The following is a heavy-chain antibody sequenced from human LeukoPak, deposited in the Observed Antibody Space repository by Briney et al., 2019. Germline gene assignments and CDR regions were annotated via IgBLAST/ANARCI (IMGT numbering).Heavy chain of an antibody. Sequence: ASVKVSCKASGGTFSSYTISWVRQAPGQGLEWMGWINPNSGGTNYAQKFQGRVTMTRDTSISTAYMELSRLRSDDTVVYYCARALYDFWSPDYWGQGTLVTVSS. J-gene: IGHJ4*02. D-gene: IGHD3-3*01. V-gene: IGHV1-2*02. CDR1: GGTFSSYT. CDR3: ARALYDFWSPDY. CDR2: INPNSGGT.